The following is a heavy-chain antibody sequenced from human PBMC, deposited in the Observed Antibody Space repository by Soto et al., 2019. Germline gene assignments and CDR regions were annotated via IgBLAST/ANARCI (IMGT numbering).Heavy chain of an antibody. CDR3: ARDFYDYDILTGYFLY. Sequence: SVKVSCKASGYTFTSYAMHWVRQAPGQRLEWMGWINAGNGNTKYSQKFQGRVTITRDTSASTAYMELSSLRSEDTAVYYCARDFYDYDILTGYFLYWGQGTLVTVSS. D-gene: IGHD3-9*01. CDR1: GYTFTSYA. V-gene: IGHV1-3*01. J-gene: IGHJ4*02. CDR2: INAGNGNT.